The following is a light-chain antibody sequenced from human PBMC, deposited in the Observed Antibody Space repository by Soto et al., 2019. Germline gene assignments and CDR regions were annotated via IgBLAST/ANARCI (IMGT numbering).Light chain of an antibody. CDR2: RAS. Sequence: EIVMTHSPATLSVSPGERATLSFSSSQDVLTNLAWYQQKPGQSPRLLIYRASTRAPGIPARFSVGGSGTEFTLTISSLQSEDFAVYYCQQYNNWPRTFGQGTKVDIK. J-gene: IGKJ1*01. CDR3: QQYNNWPRT. V-gene: IGKV3-15*01. CDR1: QDVLTN.